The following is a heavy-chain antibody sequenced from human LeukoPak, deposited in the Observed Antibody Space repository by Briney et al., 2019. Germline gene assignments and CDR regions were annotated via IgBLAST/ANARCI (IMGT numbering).Heavy chain of an antibody. D-gene: IGHD6-6*01. V-gene: IGHV3-30*18. Sequence: PGRSLRLSCAASGFTFSSYGIHWVRQAPGKGLEWVAVISYDGSNKYYAESVEGRFTISRDNSKNTLYLQMNSLRAEDTAVYYCAKGTYSSSSSDYFDYWGQGTLVTVSS. CDR1: GFTFSSYG. J-gene: IGHJ4*02. CDR3: AKGTYSSSSSDYFDY. CDR2: ISYDGSNK.